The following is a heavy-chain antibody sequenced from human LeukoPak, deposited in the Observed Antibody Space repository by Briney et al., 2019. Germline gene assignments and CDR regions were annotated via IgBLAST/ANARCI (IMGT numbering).Heavy chain of an antibody. D-gene: IGHD3-9*01. V-gene: IGHV3-23*01. CDR1: GFTFSIYA. CDR3: AKEGASYYDILTGYYKAYFDY. CDR2: INGISGET. J-gene: IGHJ4*02. Sequence: GSLRLSCAASGFTFSIYAMTWVRQAPGKGLEWVSGINGISGETYYADSVKGRFTISRDNSRNMLFLQMSSLRPDDTAVYYCAKEGASYYDILTGYYKAYFDYWGQGTLVTVSS.